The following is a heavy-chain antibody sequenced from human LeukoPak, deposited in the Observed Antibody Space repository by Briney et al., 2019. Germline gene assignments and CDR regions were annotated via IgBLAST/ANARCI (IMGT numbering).Heavy chain of an antibody. J-gene: IGHJ4*02. D-gene: IGHD2-15*01. CDR3: ARPPRCSGGSCYFDY. V-gene: IGHV4-59*12. CDR2: IYYSGST. CDR1: GYSISSYS. Sequence: SETLSLTCTVSGYSISSYSWSWVRQPPGRGLEWIGYIYYSGSTTYNPSLKSRVTISLDTSKNQFSLKLSSVTAADTAVYYCARPPRCSGGSCYFDYWGQGTLVTVSS.